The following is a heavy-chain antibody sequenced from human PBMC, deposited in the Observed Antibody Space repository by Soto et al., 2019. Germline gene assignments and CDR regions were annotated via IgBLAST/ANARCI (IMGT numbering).Heavy chain of an antibody. CDR3: ARSYCSSTSCHYYYYYGMDV. CDR2: IRSETDGGTT. V-gene: IGHV3-15*01. D-gene: IGHD2-2*01. J-gene: IGHJ6*02. CDR1: GFSFSNAW. Sequence: PGGSLRLSCAASGFSFSNAWMSWVRQGPGKGLEWVGRIRSETDGGTTDYAAPVKGRFTISRDDSENTLYLQMNSLRAEDTAVYYCARSYCSSTSCHYYYYYGMDVWGQGTTVTVSS.